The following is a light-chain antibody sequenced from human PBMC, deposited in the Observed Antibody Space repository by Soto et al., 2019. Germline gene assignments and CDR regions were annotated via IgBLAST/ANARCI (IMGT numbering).Light chain of an antibody. V-gene: IGLV2-8*01. Sequence: QSVLTQPPSASGSPGQSVTISCTGTSSDVGGYNYVSWYQQHPGKAPKVMIYDVNKRPSGVPDRFSGSKSGNTASLTVSGLQAEDEVDYYCSLHAGSDNPFVFGTGTKVTVL. CDR1: SSDVGGYNY. J-gene: IGLJ1*01. CDR3: SLHAGSDNPFV. CDR2: DVN.